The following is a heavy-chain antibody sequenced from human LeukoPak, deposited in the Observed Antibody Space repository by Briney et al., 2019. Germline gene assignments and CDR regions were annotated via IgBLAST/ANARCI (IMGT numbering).Heavy chain of an antibody. CDR2: VDHTGST. J-gene: IGHJ6*04. Sequence: PSETLSLTCSVSDDSITMYYWTWIRQPPGKGLEWIGYVDHTGSTNFNPSLNGRVSISRDTTKNLFSLKLSSVTAADTAVYYCARHGRGPGMDVWGKGTTVTISS. V-gene: IGHV4-59*08. CDR3: ARHGRGPGMDV. CDR1: DDSITMYY. D-gene: IGHD3-10*01.